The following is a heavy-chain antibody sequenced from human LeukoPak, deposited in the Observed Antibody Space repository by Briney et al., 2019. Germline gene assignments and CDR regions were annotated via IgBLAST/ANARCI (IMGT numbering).Heavy chain of an antibody. J-gene: IGHJ3*02. CDR3: ARGWSGSYFDAFDI. CDR1: GYSISRGYY. V-gene: IGHV4-38-2*02. Sequence: SDTLSLTCTVAGYSISRGYYWGWIRQPPGKGLEWIGIIHHSWSTYYNPSLKSRDSISVDTSKNQFSLKLSSVTAADTAVYYCARGWSGSYFDAFDIWGQGTMVTVSS. CDR2: IHHSWST. D-gene: IGHD1-26*01.